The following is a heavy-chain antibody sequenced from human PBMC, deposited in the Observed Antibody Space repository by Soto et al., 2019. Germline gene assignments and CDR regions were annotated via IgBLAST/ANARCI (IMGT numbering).Heavy chain of an antibody. V-gene: IGHV3-23*01. CDR1: GFSFPSYA. D-gene: IGHD3-3*01. J-gene: IGHJ4*02. CDR2: IGGGGDDR. CDR3: ASEGGDFWSGYGG. Sequence: EAQLWESGGGLVQPGGSLRLSCAPSGFSFPSYAMSWVRQAPGKGLEWVASIGGGGDDRYYADSVMGRFTISRDNSKSVVFLQMISLTAEDSAVYFCASEGGDFWSGYGGRGQGTLVTVSP.